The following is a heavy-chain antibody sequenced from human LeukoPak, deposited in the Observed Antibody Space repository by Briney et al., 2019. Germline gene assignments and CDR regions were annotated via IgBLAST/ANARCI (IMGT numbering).Heavy chain of an antibody. CDR3: ARDRYYYDSSGYNYYYYMDV. D-gene: IGHD3-22*01. CDR2: IYYSGST. V-gene: IGHV4-59*01. J-gene: IGHJ6*03. CDR1: GGSISSYY. Sequence: PSETLSLTCTVSGGSISSYYWSWIRQPPGKALEWIGYIYYSGSTNYNPSLKSRVTISVDTSKNQFSLKLSSVTAADTAVYYCARDRYYYDSSGYNYYYYMDVWGKGTTVTVSS.